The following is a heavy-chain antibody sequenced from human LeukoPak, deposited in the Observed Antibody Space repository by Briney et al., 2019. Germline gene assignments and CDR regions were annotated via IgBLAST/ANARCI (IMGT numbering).Heavy chain of an antibody. CDR3: ARKELLNYYYYGMDV. CDR1: GYTFTSYG. Sequence: ASVKVSCTASGYTFTSYGISWVRQAPGQGLEWMGWISAYNGNTNYAQKLQGRVTMTTDTSTSTAYMELRSLRSDDTAVYYCARKELLNYYYYGMDVWGQGTTVTVSS. V-gene: IGHV1-18*01. D-gene: IGHD1-26*01. J-gene: IGHJ6*02. CDR2: ISAYNGNT.